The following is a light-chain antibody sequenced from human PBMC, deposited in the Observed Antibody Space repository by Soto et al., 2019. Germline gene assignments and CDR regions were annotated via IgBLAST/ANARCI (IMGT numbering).Light chain of an antibody. CDR2: GNT. Sequence: QSVLTQPAAVSGAPGQRVTITCTGSSSNIVADYDVHWFQQLPGTAPKLLIFGNTNRPSGVPDRFSGSKSGSSASLAITGLQTEDEADYYCQSYDSRLSGWLFGGGTKLTVL. V-gene: IGLV1-40*01. J-gene: IGLJ2*01. CDR3: QSYDSRLSGWL. CDR1: SSNIVADYD.